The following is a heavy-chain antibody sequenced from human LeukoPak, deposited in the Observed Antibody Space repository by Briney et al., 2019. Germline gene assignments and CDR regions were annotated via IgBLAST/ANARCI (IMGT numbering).Heavy chain of an antibody. V-gene: IGHV4-61*01. D-gene: IGHD3-9*01. Sequence: SETLSLTCTVSGYSVSRGYYWGWIRQPPGKGLEWIGYIYYSGSTNYNPSLKSRVTISVDTSKNKFSLKLSSVTAADTAVYYCAREVTIFFGRGSGSNWFDPWGQGTLVTVSS. CDR2: IYYSGST. CDR3: AREVTIFFGRGSGSNWFDP. J-gene: IGHJ5*02. CDR1: GYSVSRGYY.